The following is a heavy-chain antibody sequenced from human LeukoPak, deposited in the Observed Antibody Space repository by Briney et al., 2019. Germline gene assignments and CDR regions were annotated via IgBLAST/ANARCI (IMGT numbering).Heavy chain of an antibody. V-gene: IGHV4-59*12. CDR2: IYYSGST. CDR1: GGSISSYY. Sequence: PSETLSLTCTVSGGSISSYYWSWIRQPPGKGLEWIGYIYYSGSTNYNPSLKSRVTISVDTSKNQFSLKLSSVTAADTAVYYCARVHRSKIVVVVAAHIGGLDYWGQGTLVTVSS. CDR3: ARVHRSKIVVVVAAHIGGLDY. D-gene: IGHD2-15*01. J-gene: IGHJ4*02.